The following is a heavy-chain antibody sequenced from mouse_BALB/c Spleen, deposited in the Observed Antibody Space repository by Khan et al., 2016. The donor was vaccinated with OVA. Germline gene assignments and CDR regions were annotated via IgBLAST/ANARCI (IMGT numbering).Heavy chain of an antibody. Sequence: QVQLKESGPALVAPSQSLSITCTISGFSLTNYGVHWVRQPPGKGLEWLVVIWSDGSTTYNSALKSRLSISKDNSKSQVFLKMNSLQTDDTAMYCCARQPYYHYYIMDYWGQGTSVTVSS. CDR1: GFSLTNYG. CDR3: ARQPYYHYYIMDY. V-gene: IGHV2-6-1*01. CDR2: IWSDGST. D-gene: IGHD2-10*01. J-gene: IGHJ4*01.